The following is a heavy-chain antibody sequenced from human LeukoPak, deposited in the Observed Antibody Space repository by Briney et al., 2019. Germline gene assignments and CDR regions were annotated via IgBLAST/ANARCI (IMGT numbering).Heavy chain of an antibody. D-gene: IGHD2-2*02. J-gene: IGHJ6*03. Sequence: PGGSLRLSCAASGFTFSSYSMNWVRQAPGKGLVWVSSISSSSSYIYYADSVKGRFTISRDNAKNSLYLQMNSLGAEDTAVYYCARDRYCSSTSCYRDYYYMDVWGKGTTVTVSS. CDR1: GFTFSSYS. CDR2: ISSSSSYI. CDR3: ARDRYCSSTSCYRDYYYMDV. V-gene: IGHV3-21*01.